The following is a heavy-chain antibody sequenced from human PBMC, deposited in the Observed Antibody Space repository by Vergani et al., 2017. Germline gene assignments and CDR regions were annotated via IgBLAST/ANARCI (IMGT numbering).Heavy chain of an antibody. CDR1: GGSISSYY. D-gene: IGHD3-22*01. CDR3: ARTWSDSSGYYEIDY. Sequence: QVQLQESGPGLVKPSETLSLTCTVPGGSISSYYWSWIRQPPRKGLEWIGYSYYSGSTNYNPSLKSRVTLSVDTSKNQFSLKLSSVTAADTAVYYCARTWSDSSGYYEIDYWGQGTLVTVSS. CDR2: SYYSGST. J-gene: IGHJ4*02. V-gene: IGHV4-59*01.